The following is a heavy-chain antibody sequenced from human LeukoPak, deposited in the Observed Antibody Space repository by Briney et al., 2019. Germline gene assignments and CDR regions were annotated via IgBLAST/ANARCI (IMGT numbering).Heavy chain of an antibody. J-gene: IGHJ4*02. CDR2: IYYSGST. D-gene: IGHD6-19*01. V-gene: IGHV4-31*03. Sequence: TSSETLSLTCTVSGGSISSGGYYWSWIRQHPGKGLEWIGYIYYSGSTYYNPSLKSRVTISVDTSKNQFSLKLSSVTAADTAVCYCARGVALFWVAGTRRGHYFDYWGQGTLVTVSS. CDR1: GGSISSGGYY. CDR3: ARGVALFWVAGTRRGHYFDY.